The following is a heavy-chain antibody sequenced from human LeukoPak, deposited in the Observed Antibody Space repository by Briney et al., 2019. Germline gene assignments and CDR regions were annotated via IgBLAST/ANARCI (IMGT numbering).Heavy chain of an antibody. CDR3: ARASPAAMLDIDC. V-gene: IGHV1-2*07. D-gene: IGHD2-2*01. J-gene: IGHJ4*02. Sequence: ASVKVSRKASGYTFTDYSIHSVRQAPGQRLEWMGWIYLNNGDTRSADKFQSRVTMTSDTSISTADVELSSLTSDDRAMYYCARASPAAMLDIDCWGQGTLVTVSS. CDR1: GYTFTDYS. CDR2: IYLNNGDT.